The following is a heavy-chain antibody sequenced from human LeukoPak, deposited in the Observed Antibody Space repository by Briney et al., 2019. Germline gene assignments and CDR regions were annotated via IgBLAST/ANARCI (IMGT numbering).Heavy chain of an antibody. D-gene: IGHD3-22*01. J-gene: IGHJ4*02. CDR1: GFIFSSYG. V-gene: IGHV3-30*18. Sequence: GRSLSLSCAASGFIFSSYGMHWVRQAPGKGLEWVAVISYDGSNKYYADSVKGRFTISRDNSKNTLYLQMNSLRAEDTAVYYCAKDDLNYDNSGCLDYWGQGTLVTVAS. CDR2: ISYDGSNK. CDR3: AKDDLNYDNSGCLDY.